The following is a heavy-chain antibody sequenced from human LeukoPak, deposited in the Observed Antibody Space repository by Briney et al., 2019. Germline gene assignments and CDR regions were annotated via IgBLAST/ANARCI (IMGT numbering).Heavy chain of an antibody. CDR1: GFTFDDYT. CDR3: ARDLSGVTGYTYGRGIDN. J-gene: IGHJ4*02. Sequence: GGSLRLSCAASGFTFDDYTMHWVRQAPGKGLEWVANIKKDGSEKYYVDSVKGRFTISRDNAKTSLYLQMNSLRAEDTAVYYCARDLSGVTGYTYGRGIDNWGQGTLVTVSS. D-gene: IGHD5-18*01. CDR2: IKKDGSEK. V-gene: IGHV3-7*01.